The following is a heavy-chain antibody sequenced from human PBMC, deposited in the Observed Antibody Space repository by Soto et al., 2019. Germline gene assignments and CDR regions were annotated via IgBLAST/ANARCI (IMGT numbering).Heavy chain of an antibody. Sequence: GGSLRLSCAASGFTFSSYGMHWVRQAPGKGLEWVAVIWYDGSNKYYADSVKGRFTISRDNSKNTLYLQMNSLRAEDTAVYYCARDCYDFWSGYYGNNWFDPWGQGTLVTVSS. D-gene: IGHD3-3*01. V-gene: IGHV3-33*01. CDR3: ARDCYDFWSGYYGNNWFDP. CDR2: IWYDGSNK. CDR1: GFTFSSYG. J-gene: IGHJ5*02.